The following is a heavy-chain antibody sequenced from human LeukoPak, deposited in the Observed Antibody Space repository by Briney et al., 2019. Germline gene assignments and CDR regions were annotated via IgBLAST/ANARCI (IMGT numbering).Heavy chain of an antibody. CDR1: GFTFSTYS. V-gene: IGHV3-48*01. D-gene: IGHD3-10*01. CDR2: INPSSSSI. CDR3: GRGYYLL. Sequence: GGSLRLSCVGSGFTFSTYSMNWVRQAPGVGLEWISHINPSSSSIHYAHSGKGRFSISRDTAKNSLYLQMTKLRAEDTSVYYCGRGYYLLWGQGTLVTVSS. J-gene: IGHJ4*02.